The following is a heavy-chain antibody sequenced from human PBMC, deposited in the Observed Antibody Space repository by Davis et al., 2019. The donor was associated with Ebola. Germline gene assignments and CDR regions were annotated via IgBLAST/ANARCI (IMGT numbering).Heavy chain of an antibody. CDR3: ARLAMVRGVLMRHTPNYYYYAMDV. CDR1: GYSFSDYW. J-gene: IGHJ6*02. V-gene: IGHV5-51*01. CDR2: IHPSDSDT. D-gene: IGHD3-10*01. Sequence: GESLKISCQGSGYSFSDYWIGWVRQVPGKGLEWMGIIHPSDSDTRYSPSFQGLVTISADKSISTAYLRWSSLKASDTAMYYCARLAMVRGVLMRHTPNYYYYAMDVWGQGTTVTVSS.